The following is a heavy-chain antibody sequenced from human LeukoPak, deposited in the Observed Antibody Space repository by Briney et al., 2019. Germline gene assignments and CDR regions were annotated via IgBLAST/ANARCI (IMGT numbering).Heavy chain of an antibody. CDR2: IYPGDSDT. CDR1: GYSFSNYW. J-gene: IGHJ3*02. CDR3: ARRYYDLREAFDI. V-gene: IGHV5-51*01. D-gene: IGHD3-22*01. Sequence: HGESLKISCKGSGYSFSNYWIGWVRQMPGKGLEWMGIIYPGDSDTRYSPSFQGQVTISADKSISTAYLQWSSLRASDTAMYYCARRYYDLREAFDIWGQGTMVTVSS.